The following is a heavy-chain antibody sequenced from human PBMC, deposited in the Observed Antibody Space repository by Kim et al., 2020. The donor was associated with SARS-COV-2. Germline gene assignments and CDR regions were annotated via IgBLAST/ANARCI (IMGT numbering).Heavy chain of an antibody. D-gene: IGHD3-16*02. J-gene: IGHJ4*02. CDR1: GYTFTNYA. Sequence: ASVKVSCKASGYTFTNYAISWVRQAPGQGLEWMGWINTDTGNPTYAQAFTRRFVFSVDTSVTTAYLQISSLEAEDTALYYCARVIWGTYRYTDYWGQGTL. CDR3: ARVIWGTYRYTDY. CDR2: INTDTGNP. V-gene: IGHV7-4-1*02.